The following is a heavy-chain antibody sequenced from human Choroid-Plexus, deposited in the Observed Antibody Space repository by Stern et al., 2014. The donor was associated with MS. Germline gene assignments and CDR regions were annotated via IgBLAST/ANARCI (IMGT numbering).Heavy chain of an antibody. Sequence: VQLVQSGAEVKKPGESLRISCKASGYTFTNYWIGWVRQMPGKGLEWVGLIYPGDSDTKYNPSIQGQVTISADKSITTAYLQWRSLRASDTAMYFCARGSGYSTYWGQGTLVTVSS. V-gene: IGHV5-51*01. CDR1: GYTFTNYW. J-gene: IGHJ4*02. CDR2: IYPGDSDT. CDR3: ARGSGYSTY. D-gene: IGHD6-13*01.